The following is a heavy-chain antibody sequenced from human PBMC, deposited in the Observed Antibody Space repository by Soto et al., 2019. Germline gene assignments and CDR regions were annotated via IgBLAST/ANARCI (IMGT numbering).Heavy chain of an antibody. CDR2: VYYSGST. CDR3: ARQPRGPGYGERGLYFDY. D-gene: IGHD3-16*01. Sequence: SETLSLTCTVSGGSTNSRGDYWGWIRQPPGKGLEWIGSVYYSGSTYDNPSLQSRVTISVDTSRNQFSLKLISVTAADTAVYFCARQPRGPGYGERGLYFDYWGQGTLVTVSS. V-gene: IGHV4-39*01. J-gene: IGHJ4*02. CDR1: GGSTNSRGDY.